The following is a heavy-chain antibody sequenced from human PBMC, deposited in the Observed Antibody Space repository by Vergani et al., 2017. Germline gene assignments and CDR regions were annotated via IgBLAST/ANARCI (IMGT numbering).Heavy chain of an antibody. V-gene: IGHV1-8*01. D-gene: IGHD3-10*01. CDR1: GYTFTSYD. J-gene: IGHJ5*02. CDR3: ARGPADYGSGSYLPWFDA. Sequence: QVQLVQSGAEVKKPGASVKVSCKASGYTFTSYDIDWVRQATGQGLEWMGWMNPNSGNTGYAQKFQGRVTMTRNTSLSTAYMELSSRRSEDTAVYYCARGPADYGSGSYLPWFDAWGQGTLVTVSS. CDR2: MNPNSGNT.